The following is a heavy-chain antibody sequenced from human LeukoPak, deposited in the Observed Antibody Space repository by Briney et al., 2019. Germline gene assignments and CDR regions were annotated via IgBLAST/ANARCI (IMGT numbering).Heavy chain of an antibody. CDR1: GFTSSRYS. Sequence: GGSLRLSCTTSGFTSSRYSMNWVRQAPGKGLEWISYISSSSSNIQYADSVKGRFTISRDNVRNSLYLQMNNLRAEDTAVYHCARGDGDDNWLIDYWGQGTLVTVSS. J-gene: IGHJ4*02. D-gene: IGHD1-1*01. CDR2: ISSSSSNI. CDR3: ARGDGDDNWLIDY. V-gene: IGHV3-48*04.